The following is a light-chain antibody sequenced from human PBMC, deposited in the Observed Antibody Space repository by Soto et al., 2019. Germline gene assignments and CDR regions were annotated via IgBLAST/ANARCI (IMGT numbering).Light chain of an antibody. Sequence: DIQMTQSPSTLSASVGDRVTITCRASQSIDTWLAWYQQKPGKAPKLLIYRASSLETGVPSMFSGSGSGTEFTLTISRLQPDDFSASYCHLYDTYSGTFGPGTKVDIK. CDR1: QSIDTW. CDR2: RAS. J-gene: IGKJ3*01. V-gene: IGKV1-5*03. CDR3: HLYDTYSGT.